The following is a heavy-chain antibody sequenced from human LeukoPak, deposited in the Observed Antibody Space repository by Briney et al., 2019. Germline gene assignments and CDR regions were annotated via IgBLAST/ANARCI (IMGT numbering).Heavy chain of an antibody. CDR1: GGSISNHY. CDR3: ARYGMYCLDS. V-gene: IGHV4-59*11. Sequence: SETLSLTCTVSGGSISNHYSSWIRQPPGKGLEWVGYIHYTGRNNYNPSLKSRVTMSIDTSKNQFSLKLTSVTAADTAVYFCARYGMYCLDSWGQGTLVTVSS. J-gene: IGHJ4*02. D-gene: IGHD2-8*02. CDR2: IHYTGRN.